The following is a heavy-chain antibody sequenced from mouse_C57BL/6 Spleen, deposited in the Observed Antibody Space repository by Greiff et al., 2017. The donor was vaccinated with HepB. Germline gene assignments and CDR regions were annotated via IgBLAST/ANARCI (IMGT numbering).Heavy chain of an antibody. CDR3: ARRDYYGSSSFDY. V-gene: IGHV5-6*01. CDR2: ISSGGSYT. Sequence: EVQGVESGGDLVKPGGSLKLSCAASGFTFSSYGMSWVRQTPDKRLEWVATISSGGSYTYYPDSVKGRFTISRDNAKNTLYLQMSSLKSEDTAMYYCARRDYYGSSSFDYWGQGTTLTVSS. CDR1: GFTFSSYG. J-gene: IGHJ2*01. D-gene: IGHD1-1*01.